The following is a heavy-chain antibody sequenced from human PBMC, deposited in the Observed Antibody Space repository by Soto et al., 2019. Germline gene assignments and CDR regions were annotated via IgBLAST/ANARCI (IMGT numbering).Heavy chain of an antibody. Sequence: QVQLVQSGAEVKKPGASVKVSCKASGGTFSSYSINWVRQAPGQGLEWMGGIIPIFGTANYAQKFQGRVTLTADESTSTAHMELSSLRNEDTAVYYCSRPFQSWQGGWYVDLWGRGTLVTVSS. CDR2: IIPIFGTA. D-gene: IGHD3-16*01. V-gene: IGHV1-69*01. CDR1: GGTFSSYS. J-gene: IGHJ2*01. CDR3: SRPFQSWQGGWYVDL.